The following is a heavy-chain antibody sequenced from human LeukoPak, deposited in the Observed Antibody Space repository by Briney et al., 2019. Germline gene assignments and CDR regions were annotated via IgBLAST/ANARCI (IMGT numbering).Heavy chain of an antibody. Sequence: SETLSLTCAVSGGSISSSSYYWGWIRQPPGKGLEWIGSIYYSGGAYYNPSLKSRVTISVDTSKNQFSLKLSSVTAADTAVYYCARDWGNWNYVPYNWFDPWGQGTLVTVSS. CDR1: GGSISSSSYY. J-gene: IGHJ5*02. CDR3: ARDWGNWNYVPYNWFDP. D-gene: IGHD1-7*01. CDR2: IYYSGGA. V-gene: IGHV4-39*02.